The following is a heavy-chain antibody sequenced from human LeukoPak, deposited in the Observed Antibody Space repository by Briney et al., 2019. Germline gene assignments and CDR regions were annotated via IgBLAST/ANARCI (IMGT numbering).Heavy chain of an antibody. CDR1: GFTFSSYA. D-gene: IGHD5-12*01. J-gene: IGHJ4*02. CDR2: IKSKTDGGTT. CDR3: TTAVDIVATIK. Sequence: GGSLRLSCAASGFTFSSYAMSWVRQAPGKGLEWVGRIKSKTDGGTTDYAAPVKGRFTISRDDSKNTLYLQMNSLKTEDTAVYYCTTAVDIVATIKWGQGTLVTVSS. V-gene: IGHV3-15*01.